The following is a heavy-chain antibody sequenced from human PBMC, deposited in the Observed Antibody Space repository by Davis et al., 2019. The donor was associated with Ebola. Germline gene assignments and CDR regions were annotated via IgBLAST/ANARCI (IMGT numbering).Heavy chain of an antibody. CDR3: VRDHDWTFDY. CDR2: ISSSSSTI. J-gene: IGHJ4*02. CDR1: GFTFSSYS. V-gene: IGHV3-48*02. D-gene: IGHD3-9*01. Sequence: GESLNISCAAPGFTFSSYSMNWVRQAPGKGLEWVSYISSSSSTIYYADAVKGRFTISRDDATDSVHLQMNSLTDEDTAVYYCVRDHDWTFDYWGQGILVTVSS.